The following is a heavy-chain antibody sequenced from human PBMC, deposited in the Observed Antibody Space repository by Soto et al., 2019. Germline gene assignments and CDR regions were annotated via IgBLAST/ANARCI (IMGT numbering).Heavy chain of an antibody. V-gene: IGHV3-30-3*01. CDR3: ARVWSYFDG. D-gene: IGHD3-3*01. Sequence: GGSLRLSCAASGFTFSTYAMHWVRQAPGKGLEWVAVISYDGSNKYYADSVKGRFTISRDNSKNTLYLQMNSLRAEDTAVYYCARVWSYFDGWGQGTLVTVAS. CDR2: ISYDGSNK. CDR1: GFTFSTYA. J-gene: IGHJ4*01.